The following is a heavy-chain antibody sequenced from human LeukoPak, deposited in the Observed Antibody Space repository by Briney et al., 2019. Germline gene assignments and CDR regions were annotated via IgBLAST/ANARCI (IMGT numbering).Heavy chain of an antibody. CDR2: ISSSSSYI. J-gene: IGHJ4*02. V-gene: IGHV3-21*01. D-gene: IGHD3-22*01. CDR3: ARVSADYYDSSGPPLIDY. CDR1: GFTFSSYS. Sequence: GGSLRLSCAASGFTFSSYSMNWVRQAPGKGLEWVSSISSSSSYIYYADSVKGRFTISRDNAKNSLYLQMNSLRAEDTAVYYCARVSADYYDSSGPPLIDYWGQGTLVTVSS.